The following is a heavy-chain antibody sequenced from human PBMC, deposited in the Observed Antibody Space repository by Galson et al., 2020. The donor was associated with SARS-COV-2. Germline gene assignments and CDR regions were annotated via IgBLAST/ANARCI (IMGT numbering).Heavy chain of an antibody. V-gene: IGHV5-10-1*01. CDR2: IDPSDSYP. CDR1: GYSFTTYA. D-gene: IGHD1-26*01. J-gene: IGHJ4*02. Sequence: HGESLKISCTGSGYSFTTYAISWVRQMPGKGLEWLGRIDPSDSYPKYSPSFQGHVTISTDNSISTAYLQWSSLKASDTAMYYCARRGPWKLVSGLDYWGQGTLVTVST. CDR3: ARRGPWKLVSGLDY.